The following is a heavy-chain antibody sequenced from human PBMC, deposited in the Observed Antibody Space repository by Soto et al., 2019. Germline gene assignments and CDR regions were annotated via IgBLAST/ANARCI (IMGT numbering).Heavy chain of an antibody. CDR2: ISGSGGST. V-gene: IGHV3-23*01. CDR3: ARWTCSGGSGYFDC. J-gene: IGHJ4*02. CDR1: GLTFRTYA. D-gene: IGHD2-15*01. Sequence: EVQLLESGGGLVQPGGSLRLSCAAPGLTFRTYAMTWVRQAPGKGLEWVSIISGSGGSTYYADSVKGRFTVSRDNSNITLYVQMNSLSAEDTAVYYCARWTCSGGSGYFDCWGQGTLVTVSS.